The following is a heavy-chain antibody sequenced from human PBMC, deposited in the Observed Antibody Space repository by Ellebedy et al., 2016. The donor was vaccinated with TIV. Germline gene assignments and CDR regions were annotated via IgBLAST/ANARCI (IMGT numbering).Heavy chain of an antibody. D-gene: IGHD6-19*01. CDR1: GFTFTTYN. Sequence: PGGSLRLSCAASGFTFTTYNMNRVRQAPGKGLEWVSFITSTSTTIHYADFAKGRFTIYRDNAKNSLYLQMNSLRDEDTAVYYCARDRFPITVAGYTFDSWGQGALVTVSS. CDR2: ITSTSTTI. CDR3: ARDRFPITVAGYTFDS. V-gene: IGHV3-48*02. J-gene: IGHJ4*02.